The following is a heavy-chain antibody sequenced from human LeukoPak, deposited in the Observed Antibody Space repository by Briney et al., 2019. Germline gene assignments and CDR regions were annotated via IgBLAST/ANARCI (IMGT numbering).Heavy chain of an antibody. D-gene: IGHD3-22*01. CDR1: GGSMSSYY. CDR2: IYYSGST. V-gene: IGHV4-59*01. CDR3: ARGAYDSSGYAYYYYYGMDV. Sequence: SETLSLTCTVSGGSMSSYYWSWIRQPPGKGLEWIGYIYYSGSTNYNPSLKSRVAISVDTSKNQFSLKLSSVTAADTAVYYCARGAYDSSGYAYYYYYGMDVWGQGTTVTVSS. J-gene: IGHJ6*02.